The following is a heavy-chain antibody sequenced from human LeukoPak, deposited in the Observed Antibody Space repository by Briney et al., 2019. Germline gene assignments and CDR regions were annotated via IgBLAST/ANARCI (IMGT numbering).Heavy chain of an antibody. CDR1: GYTFTGHH. Sequence: WASVKVSFKASGYTFTGHHMHWVRQAPGQGLEWMGCINPNSGCTNYAHKFQGRVTMTRDTSIHAAYLELRRLTSDHTAVYYCASLGGYCTNGVCYTRHYYYGMDVWGQGTTVTVSS. J-gene: IGHJ6*02. CDR2: INPNSGCT. V-gene: IGHV1-2*02. CDR3: ASLGGYCTNGVCYTRHYYYGMDV. D-gene: IGHD2-8*01.